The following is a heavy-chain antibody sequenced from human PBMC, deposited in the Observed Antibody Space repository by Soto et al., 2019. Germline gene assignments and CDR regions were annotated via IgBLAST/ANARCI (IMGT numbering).Heavy chain of an antibody. CDR3: ARRSTISRGFDY. Sequence: QLQLRESGPGLVKPSETLSLTCTVSGGSIISNNHYWGWIRQPPGKGLEWIGNIYYSGTTYSNPSLKSRVTMSVDTSKGQFSLKLSSMTVADTAVYFCARRSTISRGFDYWGQGTLVTVSS. CDR2: IYYSGTT. CDR1: GGSIISNNHY. V-gene: IGHV4-39*01. J-gene: IGHJ4*02. D-gene: IGHD3-9*01.